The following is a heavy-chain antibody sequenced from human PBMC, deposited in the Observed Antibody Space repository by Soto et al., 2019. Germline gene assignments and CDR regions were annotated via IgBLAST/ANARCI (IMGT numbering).Heavy chain of an antibody. CDR3: AKDKDYYDSSGYFNYYYYGMDV. Sequence: PGGSLRLSCVASGFTFSNFWMLWVRQAPGKGLEWVANIKQDGSETNYVDSVEGRFTISRDNAKNTLYLQMNSLRAEDTAVYYCAKDKDYYDSSGYFNYYYYGMDVWGQGTTVTVSS. D-gene: IGHD3-22*01. CDR2: IKQDGSET. V-gene: IGHV3-7*03. J-gene: IGHJ6*02. CDR1: GFTFSNFW.